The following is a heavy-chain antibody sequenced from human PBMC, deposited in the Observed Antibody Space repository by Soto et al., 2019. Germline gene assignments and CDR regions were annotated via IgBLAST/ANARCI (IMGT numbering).Heavy chain of an antibody. J-gene: IGHJ5*02. Sequence: GGSLRLSCAASGFTFSSYAMSWVRQAPGKGLEWVSAIIGSGGSTYYADSVKGRFTISRDNSKNTLYLQMNSLRAEDTAVYYCAKGGPGPNYDYIWGSYRYPYNWFDPWGQGTLVTAPQ. V-gene: IGHV3-23*01. CDR1: GFTFSSYA. CDR3: AKGGPGPNYDYIWGSYRYPYNWFDP. CDR2: IIGSGGST. D-gene: IGHD3-16*02.